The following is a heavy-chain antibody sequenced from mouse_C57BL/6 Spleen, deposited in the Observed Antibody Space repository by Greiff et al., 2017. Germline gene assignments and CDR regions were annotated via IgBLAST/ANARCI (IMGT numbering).Heavy chain of an antibody. CDR3: TRSKFAY. V-gene: IGHV1-15*01. CDR1: GYTFTDYE. CDR2: IDPETGGT. J-gene: IGHJ3*01. Sequence: QVQLQKSGAELVRPGASVTLSCKASGYTFTDYEMHWVKQTPVHGLEWIGAIDPETGGTAYNQKFKGKAILTADKSSSTAYMELRSLTSEDSAVYYCTRSKFAYWGQGTLVTVSA.